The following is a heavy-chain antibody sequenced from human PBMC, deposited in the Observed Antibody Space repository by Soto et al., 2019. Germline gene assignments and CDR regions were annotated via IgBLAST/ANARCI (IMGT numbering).Heavy chain of an antibody. D-gene: IGHD3-10*01. CDR2: INPSGGST. CDR1: GYTFTSYY. CDR3: ARRGVYYRMDV. Sequence: GPSVKVSFKASGYTFTSYYMHWVRQAPGQGLEWMGIINPSGGSTSYAQKFQGRVTMTRDTSTSTVYMELSSLRSEDTAVYYCARRGVYYRMDVWGQGTTVTVSS. V-gene: IGHV1-46*01. J-gene: IGHJ6*02.